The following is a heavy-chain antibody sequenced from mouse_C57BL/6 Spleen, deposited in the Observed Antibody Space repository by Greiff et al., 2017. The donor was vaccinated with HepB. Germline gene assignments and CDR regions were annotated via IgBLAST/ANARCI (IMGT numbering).Heavy chain of an antibody. CDR3: ARAAYYAMDY. CDR1: GYTFTSYW. D-gene: IGHD6-1*01. Sequence: QVQLQQPGAELVRPGSSVKLSCKASGYTFTSYWMHWVKQRPIQGLEWIGNIDPSDSETYYHQKFKDKATLTVDKSSSTAYMQLSSLTSEDSAVYYCARAAYYAMDYWGQGTSLTVSS. J-gene: IGHJ4*01. V-gene: IGHV1-52*01. CDR2: IDPSDSET.